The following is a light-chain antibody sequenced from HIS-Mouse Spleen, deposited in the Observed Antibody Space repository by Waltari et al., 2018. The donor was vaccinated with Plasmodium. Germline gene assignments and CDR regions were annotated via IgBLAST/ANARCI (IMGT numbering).Light chain of an antibody. Sequence: EIVFTQSPATLSLSPGERATLACRASQSVSSYLAWNQQKPGQAPRLLIYYASNRATGIPARFSGSGSGTDFTLTISSLQPEDFAVYYCQQRSNWSYTFGQGTKLEIK. CDR3: QQRSNWSYT. CDR2: YAS. CDR1: QSVSSY. V-gene: IGKV3-11*01. J-gene: IGKJ2*01.